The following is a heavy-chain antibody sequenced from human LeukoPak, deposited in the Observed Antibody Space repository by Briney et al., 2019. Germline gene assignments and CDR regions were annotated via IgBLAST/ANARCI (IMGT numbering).Heavy chain of an antibody. V-gene: IGHV2-5*02. J-gene: IGHJ4*02. Sequence: SGPTLVKPTQTLTLTCTFSGFSLSTSGVGVGWIRQPPGKALEWLAIIYWDDDKRYRPSLKSRLTITKDTSKNQVVVTMTNMDPVDTATYYCAHRDTAKVTVYFDYWGQGTLVTVSS. CDR3: AHRDTAKVTVYFDY. CDR2: IYWDDDK. D-gene: IGHD5-18*01. CDR1: GFSLSTSGVG.